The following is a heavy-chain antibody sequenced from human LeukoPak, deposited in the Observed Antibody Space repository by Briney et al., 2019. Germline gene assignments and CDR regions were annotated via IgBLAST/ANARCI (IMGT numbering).Heavy chain of an antibody. V-gene: IGHV3-20*04. CDR2: INWNGGST. D-gene: IGHD3-10*01. Sequence: PGGSLRLSCAASGFTFDDYGMSWVRQAPGKGLEWVSGINWNGGSTGYADSVKGRFTISRDNAKNSLYLQMNSLRAEDTAVYYCARDLMPYGSGSFGYWGQGTLVTVSS. CDR3: ARDLMPYGSGSFGY. CDR1: GFTFDDYG. J-gene: IGHJ4*02.